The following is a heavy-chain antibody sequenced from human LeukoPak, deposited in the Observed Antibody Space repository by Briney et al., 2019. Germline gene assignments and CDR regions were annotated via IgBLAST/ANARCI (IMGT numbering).Heavy chain of an antibody. CDR1: GYTFTRYY. CDR2: IDPSGGST. V-gene: IGHV1-46*01. J-gene: IGHJ6*03. D-gene: IGHD3-22*01. Sequence: ASVKVSCKASGYTFTRYYMHWVRQAPGQGLEWMGIIDPSGGSTSYAQKFQGRVTMTRDTSTSTVYMELSSLRSEDTAVYYCARDGYYDSSGYYYYYYYYMDVWGKGTTVTISS. CDR3: ARDGYYDSSGYYYYYYYYMDV.